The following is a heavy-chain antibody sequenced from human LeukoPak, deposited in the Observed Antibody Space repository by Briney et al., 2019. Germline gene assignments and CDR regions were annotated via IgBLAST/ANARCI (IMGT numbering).Heavy chain of an antibody. V-gene: IGHV3-48*02. J-gene: IGHJ4*02. CDR1: GFTFSGYS. D-gene: IGHD6-13*01. Sequence: GGSLRLSCAASGFTFSGYSMNWVRQAPGKGLEWVSYISPSSGTMYYADSVEGRFTISGDNARSSLYLHMNSLRDEDTAVYYCARAAYSSSPDYWGQGTLVTVSS. CDR2: ISPSSGTM. CDR3: ARAAYSSSPDY.